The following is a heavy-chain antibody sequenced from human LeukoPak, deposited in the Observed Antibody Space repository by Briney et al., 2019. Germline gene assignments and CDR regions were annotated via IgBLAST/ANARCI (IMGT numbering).Heavy chain of an antibody. Sequence: SQTLSLTCTVSGGSISSGDYYWSWIRQPPGKGLEWIGYFYYSGSTYYNPSLKSRVTISVDTSKNQFSLKLSSVTAADTAVYYCARGPGYYYDSSGYPDYWGQGTLVTVS. CDR2: FYYSGST. J-gene: IGHJ4*02. CDR1: GGSISSGDYY. V-gene: IGHV4-30-4*01. D-gene: IGHD3-22*01. CDR3: ARGPGYYYDSSGYPDY.